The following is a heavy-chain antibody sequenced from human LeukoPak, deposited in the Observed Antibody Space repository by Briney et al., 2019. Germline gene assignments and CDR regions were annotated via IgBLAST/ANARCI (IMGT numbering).Heavy chain of an antibody. CDR2: INGDGRSS. D-gene: IGHD3-16*01. Sequence: GGSLRLSCAVSGFTFTTYWMHWVRQAPGKGLVWVSRINGDGRSSNYADSVKGRFTISRDNARNTLYLQMNSLRAEDTALYYCARTSPTSHFDFWGQGTLVTVSS. J-gene: IGHJ4*02. CDR1: GFTFTTYW. V-gene: IGHV3-74*01. CDR3: ARTSPTSHFDF.